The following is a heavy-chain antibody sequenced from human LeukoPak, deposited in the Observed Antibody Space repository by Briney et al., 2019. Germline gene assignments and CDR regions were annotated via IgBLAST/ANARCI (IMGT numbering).Heavy chain of an antibody. CDR3: ARGRGLLWFGESFDI. J-gene: IGHJ3*02. Sequence: SETLSLTCAVYGGSVSGYYWSWIRQAPGKGLEWIGEINHSGSTNYSPSLKSRVTISVDTSKNQFSLKLSSVTAADTAVYYCARGRGLLWFGESFDIWGEGTMVTVSS. CDR2: INHSGST. CDR1: GGSVSGYY. D-gene: IGHD3-10*01. V-gene: IGHV4-34*01.